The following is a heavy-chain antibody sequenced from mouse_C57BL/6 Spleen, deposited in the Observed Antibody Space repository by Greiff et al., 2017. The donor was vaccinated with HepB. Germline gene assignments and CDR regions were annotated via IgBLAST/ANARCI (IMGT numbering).Heavy chain of an antibody. J-gene: IGHJ1*03. D-gene: IGHD1-1*01. V-gene: IGHV1-55*01. Sequence: QVQLQQPGAELVKPGASVKMSCKASGYTFTSYWITWVKQRPGQGLEWIGDIYPGSGSTNYNEKFKSKATLTVDTASSTAYVQLSSLTSEDSAVYYGARNYYGSSYGYFDVWGTGTTVTVSS. CDR3: ARNYYGSSYGYFDV. CDR2: IYPGSGST. CDR1: GYTFTSYW.